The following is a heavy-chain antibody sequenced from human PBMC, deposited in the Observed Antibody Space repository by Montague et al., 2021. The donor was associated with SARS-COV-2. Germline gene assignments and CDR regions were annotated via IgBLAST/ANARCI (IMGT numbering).Heavy chain of an antibody. V-gene: IGHV4-4*02. J-gene: IGHJ4*02. CDR1: GDSISSSYW. Sequence: SETLSLTCAVSGDSISSSYWWNWVRQSPGKGLEWIGEIFHSGTTNYNPSLKSRITISVDKSRNQFSLRLSSVTAADMAIYYCASWSESDSWYQASLDYWGQGTLITVSS. D-gene: IGHD6-13*01. CDR2: IFHSGTT. CDR3: ASWSESDSWYQASLDY.